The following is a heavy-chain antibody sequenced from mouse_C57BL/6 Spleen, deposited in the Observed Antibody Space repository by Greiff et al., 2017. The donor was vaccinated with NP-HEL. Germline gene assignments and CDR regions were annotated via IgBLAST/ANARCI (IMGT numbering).Heavy chain of an antibody. V-gene: IGHV3-6*01. CDR3: ARGYDYDGNFDY. CDR2: ISYDGSN. CDR1: GYSITSGYY. D-gene: IGHD2-4*01. J-gene: IGHJ2*01. Sequence: EVQVVESGPGLVKPSQSLSLTCSVTGYSITSGYYWNWIRQFPGNKLEWMGYISYDGSNNYNPSLKNRISITRDTSKNQFFLKLNSVTTEDTATYYCARGYDYDGNFDYWGQGTTLTVSS.